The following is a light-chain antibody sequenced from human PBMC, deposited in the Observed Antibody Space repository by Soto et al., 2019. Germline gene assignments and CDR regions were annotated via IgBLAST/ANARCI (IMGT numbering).Light chain of an antibody. CDR2: EDN. J-gene: IGLJ1*01. CDR3: CSFAGSTTPYV. V-gene: IGLV2-23*01. CDR1: SSDVGSYNL. Sequence: QSVLTQPASVSGSPGQSITISCTGTSSDVGSYNLVSWYQQHPGKAPKLMTYEDNKRPSGVSNRFSGSKSGNTASLTISGLQAEDEADYYCCSFAGSTTPYVFGTGTKVTVL.